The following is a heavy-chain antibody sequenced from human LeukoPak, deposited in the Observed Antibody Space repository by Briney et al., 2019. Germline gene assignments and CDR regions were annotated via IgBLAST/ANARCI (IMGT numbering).Heavy chain of an antibody. Sequence: GGSLRLSCAASGFTFDDYGMSWVRQAPGKGLEWVSGINWNGGSTYYADSVKGRFTISRDNSKNTLYLQMNSLRAEDTAVYYCAKARIAAAGDYWGQGTLVTVSS. J-gene: IGHJ4*02. V-gene: IGHV3-20*04. D-gene: IGHD6-13*01. CDR3: AKARIAAAGDY. CDR1: GFTFDDYG. CDR2: INWNGGST.